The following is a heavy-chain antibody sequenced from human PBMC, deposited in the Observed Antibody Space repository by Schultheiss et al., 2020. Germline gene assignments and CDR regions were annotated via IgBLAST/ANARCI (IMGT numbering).Heavy chain of an antibody. Sequence: GGSLRLSCEVSGLTFSSYNMNWVRQAPGQGLEWLAYISTLGLTVYYADSLKGRFTISRDNAKNSLYLQLNSLRAEDTAVYYCARDSDYGDYYYYYGMDVGGQGTRVTVSS. V-gene: IGHV3-48*01. J-gene: IGHJ6*02. D-gene: IGHD4-17*01. CDR2: ISTLGLTV. CDR1: GLTFSSYN. CDR3: ARDSDYGDYYYYYGMDV.